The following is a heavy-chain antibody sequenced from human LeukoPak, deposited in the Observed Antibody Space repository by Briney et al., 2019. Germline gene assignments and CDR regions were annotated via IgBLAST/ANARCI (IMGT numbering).Heavy chain of an antibody. CDR1: GFTFDDYA. CDR3: AKDIGYPYYYYYGMDV. CDR2: ISGDGGST. D-gene: IGHD6-13*01. V-gene: IGHV3-43*02. Sequence: GGSLRLSCAASGFTFDDYAMHWVRQAPGKGLEWVSPISGDGGSTYYADSVQGRFTICRDNSKNSLYLQMNSLRTEDTALYYCAKDIGYPYYYYYGMDVWGQGTTVTVSS. J-gene: IGHJ6*02.